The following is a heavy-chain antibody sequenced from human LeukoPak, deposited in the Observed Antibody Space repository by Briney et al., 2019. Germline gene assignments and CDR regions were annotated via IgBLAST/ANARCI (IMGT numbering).Heavy chain of an antibody. D-gene: IGHD6-13*01. CDR1: GYSFTSYW. CDR3: ARGPKIAAAVPDY. J-gene: IGHJ4*02. Sequence: GESLKISCKGSGYSFTSYWIGWVRQMPGKGLEWMEIIYPGDSDTRYSPSFQGQVTISADKSISTAYLQWSSLKASDTAMYYCARGPKIAAAVPDYWGQGTLVTVSS. CDR2: IYPGDSDT. V-gene: IGHV5-51*01.